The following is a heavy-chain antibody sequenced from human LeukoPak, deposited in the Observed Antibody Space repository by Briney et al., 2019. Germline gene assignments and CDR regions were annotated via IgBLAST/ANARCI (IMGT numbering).Heavy chain of an antibody. D-gene: IGHD4-17*01. CDR3: AKGADYGDYSHFDY. V-gene: IGHV3-23*01. J-gene: IGHJ4*02. CDR1: GFTFRSSG. Sequence: GGSLRLSCAVSGFTFRSSGMSWVRQAPGKGLEWVPAISGSRGSTYYADSVKGRFAISRDNSKNTLYLQMNSLRAEDTAVYYCAKGADYGDYSHFDYWGQGTLVTVSS. CDR2: ISGSRGST.